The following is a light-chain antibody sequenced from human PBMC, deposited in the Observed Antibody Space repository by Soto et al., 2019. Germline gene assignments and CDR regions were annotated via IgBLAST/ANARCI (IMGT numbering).Light chain of an antibody. CDR1: QSISNY. CDR3: QQFYTTLFT. CDR2: AAS. J-gene: IGKJ3*01. V-gene: IGKV1-39*01. Sequence: DIQTTQSPASLSASVGDRVTITCRASQSISNYLNWYQQKPGKAPNLLIYAASSLRSGVPSRFSGSGSGTDFNLTISSLQPEDCATYSCQQFYTTLFTFGPGTNVEIK.